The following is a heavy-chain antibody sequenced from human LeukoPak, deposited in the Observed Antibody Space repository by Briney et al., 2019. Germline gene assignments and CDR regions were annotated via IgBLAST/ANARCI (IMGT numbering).Heavy chain of an antibody. CDR1: GGSISSYY. J-gene: IGHJ5*02. D-gene: IGHD5-24*01. CDR3: ARDKMATIT. V-gene: IGHV4-59*01. CDR2: IYYSGST. Sequence: SETLSLTCTVSGGSISSYYWSWIRQPPGKGLEWIGYIYYSGSTNYNPSLKSRVTISVDTSKNQFSLKLSSVPAADTAVYYCARDKMATITWGQGTLVTVSS.